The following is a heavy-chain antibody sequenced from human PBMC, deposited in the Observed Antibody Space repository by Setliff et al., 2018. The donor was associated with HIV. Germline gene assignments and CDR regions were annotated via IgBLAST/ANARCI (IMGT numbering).Heavy chain of an antibody. CDR1: GGSISSSGYY. D-gene: IGHD3-10*01. V-gene: IGHV4-31*03. CDR3: ARDLSTMVRGVIPD. Sequence: SETLSLTCSVSGGSISSSGYYWSWIRQHPGKGLEWLGYIHYSGTTYYSPSLESRLTISIDTSENQFSLLLKSLTAADTAVYYCARDLSTMVRGVIPDWGQGTLVTVSS. J-gene: IGHJ4*02. CDR2: IHYSGTT.